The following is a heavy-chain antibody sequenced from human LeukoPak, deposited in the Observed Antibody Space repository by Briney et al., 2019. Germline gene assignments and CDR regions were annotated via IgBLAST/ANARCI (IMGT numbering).Heavy chain of an antibody. CDR1: DVSIKNSSFS. CDR2: IYFTGSS. D-gene: IGHD2-21*02. Sequence: SETLSLTCSISDVSIKNSSFSWGWVRQPPGKGLEWVGNIYFTGSSYYNPSLLRRVTISVDTPKNQCSLELGSVTAADTAVYYCARAPTRSSDAVTGYLFDYWGHGTLVTVSS. V-gene: IGHV4-39*07. CDR3: ARAPTRSSDAVTGYLFDY. J-gene: IGHJ4*01.